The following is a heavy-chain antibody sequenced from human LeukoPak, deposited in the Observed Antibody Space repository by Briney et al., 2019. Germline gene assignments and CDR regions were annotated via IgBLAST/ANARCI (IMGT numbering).Heavy chain of an antibody. Sequence: PGGSLRLSCAASGFTFDDYGMSWVRQAPGKGLEWVSGINWNGGSTGYADSVKGRFTTSRDNAKNSLYLQMNSLRAEDAALYYCAKDGGSGTVLGDGYFDYWGQGTLVTVSS. CDR3: AKDGGSGTVLGDGYFDY. CDR2: INWNGGST. CDR1: GFTFDDYG. J-gene: IGHJ4*02. V-gene: IGHV3-20*04. D-gene: IGHD3-10*01.